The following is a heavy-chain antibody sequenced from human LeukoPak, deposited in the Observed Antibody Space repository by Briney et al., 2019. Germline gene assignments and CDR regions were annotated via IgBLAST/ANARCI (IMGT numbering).Heavy chain of an antibody. CDR1: GYTFTSNY. Sequence: ASVKVSCKAFGYTFTSNYMHWVRQAPGQGPEWMGVISPSGGSTTYAQKFQGRVTLTRDMSTSTDYLELSSLRSEDTAVYYCAREGVSSSTRGAFDYWGQGTLVTVSS. CDR3: AREGVSSSTRGAFDY. D-gene: IGHD6-6*01. V-gene: IGHV1-46*01. CDR2: ISPSGGST. J-gene: IGHJ4*02.